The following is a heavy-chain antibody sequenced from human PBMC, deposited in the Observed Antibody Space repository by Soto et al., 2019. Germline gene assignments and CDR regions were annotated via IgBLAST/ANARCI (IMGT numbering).Heavy chain of an antibody. CDR1: GGSIINTNW. V-gene: IGHV4-4*02. J-gene: IGHJ5*02. Sequence: QLQESGPGLVRPSGTLSLTCAVSGGSIINTNWWTWVRQPPGQGLEWMGEIYHTGTTSYIPSLKSRLTISVDQSRNRFSLILNSVTAADTAVYYCASLFGPWGQGTLVTVSS. D-gene: IGHD3-16*01. CDR3: ASLFGP. CDR2: IYHTGTT.